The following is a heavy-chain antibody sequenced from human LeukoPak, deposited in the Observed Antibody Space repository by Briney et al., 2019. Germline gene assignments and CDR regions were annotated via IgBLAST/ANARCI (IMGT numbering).Heavy chain of an antibody. D-gene: IGHD2-2*01. V-gene: IGHV3-23*01. Sequence: PGGSLRLSCAASGFHVITYYMNWFRQAPGKGLEWVSAISGSGGSTYYADSVKGRFTISRDNSKNTLYLQMNSLRAEDTAVYYCAKGTNVPAAATYFDYWGQGTLVTVSS. CDR1: GFHVITYY. CDR3: AKGTNVPAAATYFDY. CDR2: ISGSGGST. J-gene: IGHJ4*02.